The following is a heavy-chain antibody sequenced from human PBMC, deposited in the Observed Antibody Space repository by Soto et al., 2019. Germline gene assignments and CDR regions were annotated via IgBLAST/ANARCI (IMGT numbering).Heavy chain of an antibody. D-gene: IGHD3-22*01. J-gene: IGHJ1*01. CDR1: GFTFGLYW. CDR3: TRDRYYFDSSGDVNPVPEYFQH. Sequence: PGGSLRLSCAASGFTFGLYWMHWVRQAPGKGLEWVSRINTDGSGTNYADSVKGRFTISRDNAKNTLYLQMDSLRAEDTAVYYCTRDRYYFDSSGDVNPVPEYFQHWAQGTLVTVSS. V-gene: IGHV3-74*01. CDR2: INTDGSGT.